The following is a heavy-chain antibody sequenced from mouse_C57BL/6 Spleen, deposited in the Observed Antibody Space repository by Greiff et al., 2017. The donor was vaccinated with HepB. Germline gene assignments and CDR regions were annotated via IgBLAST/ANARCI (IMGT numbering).Heavy chain of an antibody. CDR3: ARRELYYDYDEGFAY. V-gene: IGHV1-39*01. Sequence: VQLKESGPELVKPGASVKISCKASGYSFTDYNMNWVKQSNGKSLEWIGVINPNYGTTSYNQKFKGKATLTVDQSSSTAYMQLNSLTSEDSAVYYCARRELYYDYDEGFAYWGQGTLVTVSA. CDR2: INPNYGTT. D-gene: IGHD2-4*01. CDR1: GYSFTDYN. J-gene: IGHJ3*01.